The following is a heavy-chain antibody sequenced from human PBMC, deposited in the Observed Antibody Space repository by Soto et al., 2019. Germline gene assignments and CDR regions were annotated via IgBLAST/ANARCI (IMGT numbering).Heavy chain of an antibody. CDR3: ARDGYCSGGSCYGGEYYYYYYMDV. J-gene: IGHJ6*03. CDR1: GFTFSSYW. D-gene: IGHD2-15*01. Sequence: GSLRLSCAASGFTFSSYWMHWVRQAPGKGLVWVSRINSDGSSTSYADSVKGRFTISRDNAKNTLYLQMNSLRAEDTAVYYCARDGYCSGGSCYGGEYYYYYYMDVWGKGTTVTVSS. V-gene: IGHV3-74*01. CDR2: INSDGSST.